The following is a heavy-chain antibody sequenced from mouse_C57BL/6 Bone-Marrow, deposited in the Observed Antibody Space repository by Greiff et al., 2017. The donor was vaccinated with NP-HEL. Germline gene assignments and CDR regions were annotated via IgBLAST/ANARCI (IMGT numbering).Heavy chain of an antibody. V-gene: IGHV1-18*01. J-gene: IGHJ3*01. CDR1: GYTFTDYN. CDR2: INPNSGGT. CDR3: ARGWVRAY. Sequence: VQLQQSGPELVKPGASVKLPCTASGYTFTDYNLHWVQQSPGPRLEWIGDINPNSGGTIYNQKFKGKATVTVDKSSSTAYMELRSLTSEDTAVYYCARGWVRAYWGQGTLVTVSA. D-gene: IGHD2-14*01.